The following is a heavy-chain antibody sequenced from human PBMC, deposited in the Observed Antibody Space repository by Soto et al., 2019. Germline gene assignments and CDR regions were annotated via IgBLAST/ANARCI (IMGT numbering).Heavy chain of an antibody. V-gene: IGHV3-33*01. Sequence: GGSLRLSCAASGFTFSSYGMHWVRQAPGKGLEWVAVIWYDGSNKYYADSVKGRFTISRDNSKNTLYLQMNSLRAEDTAVYYCAREYVAAAGRYYYYGMDVWGQGTTVTVSS. CDR2: IWYDGSNK. D-gene: IGHD6-13*01. CDR3: AREYVAAAGRYYYYGMDV. J-gene: IGHJ6*02. CDR1: GFTFSSYG.